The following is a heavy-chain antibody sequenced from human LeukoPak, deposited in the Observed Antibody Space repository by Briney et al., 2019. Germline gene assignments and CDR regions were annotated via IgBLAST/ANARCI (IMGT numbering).Heavy chain of an antibody. V-gene: IGHV3-30*18. CDR3: AKGLVPAAKMDYYYGMDV. D-gene: IGHD2-2*01. CDR1: GFTFSSYG. CDR2: ISFDGSNK. Sequence: GRSVTLSCAACGFTFSSYGLHWVRQAPGKGLDWVAVISFDGSNKYYVDSVKGRFTISRDNSMNTLYLQMNSLRPDDTAVYYCAKGLVPAAKMDYYYGMDVWGKGTTVTVSS. J-gene: IGHJ6*01.